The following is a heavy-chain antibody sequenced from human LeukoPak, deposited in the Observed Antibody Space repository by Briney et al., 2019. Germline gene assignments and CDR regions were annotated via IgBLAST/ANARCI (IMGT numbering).Heavy chain of an antibody. J-gene: IGHJ4*02. D-gene: IGHD5-18*01. V-gene: IGHV3-11*04. Sequence: PGGSLRLSCAASGFTFTDHYMSWVRQAPGKGLEWVSYISSSSSTIYYADSVKGRFTISRDNAKNSLYLQMNSLRAEDTAVYYCARRGYSYGNDYYFDYWGQGTLVAVSS. CDR1: GFTFTDHY. CDR2: ISSSSSTI. CDR3: ARRGYSYGNDYYFDY.